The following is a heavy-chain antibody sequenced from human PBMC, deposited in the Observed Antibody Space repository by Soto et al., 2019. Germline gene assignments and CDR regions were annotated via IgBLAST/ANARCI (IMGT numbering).Heavy chain of an antibody. Sequence: GASVKVSCKASGYTFTSYGISWVRQAPGQGLEWMGWISPYNGNTNYAQKLQGRVTMTTDTSTSTAYMELSSLRSEDTAVYYCARGGSSADNYYYYYMDGWGKGTTVTVAS. CDR1: GYTFTSYG. CDR3: ARGGSSADNYYYYYMDG. V-gene: IGHV1-18*01. D-gene: IGHD6-13*01. CDR2: ISPYNGNT. J-gene: IGHJ6*03.